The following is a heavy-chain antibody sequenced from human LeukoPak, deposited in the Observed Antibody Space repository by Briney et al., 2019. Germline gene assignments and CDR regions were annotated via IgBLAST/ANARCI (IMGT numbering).Heavy chain of an antibody. CDR3: TRSYYDSSGYYKY. D-gene: IGHD3-22*01. CDR1: GFTFGDYA. V-gene: IGHV3-49*03. Sequence: GRSLRLSCTATGFTFGDYAMSWFRQAPGKGLEWVGFIRSKAYGGTTDYAASVKGRFSISRDDSKSIAHLQMNSLKTEDTAVYYCTRSYYDSSGYYKYWGQGTLVTVSS. CDR2: IRSKAYGGTT. J-gene: IGHJ4*02.